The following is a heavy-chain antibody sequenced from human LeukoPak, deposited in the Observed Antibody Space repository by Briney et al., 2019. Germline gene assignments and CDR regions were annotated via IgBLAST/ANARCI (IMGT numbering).Heavy chain of an antibody. CDR3: ARDPGSAGWFDP. CDR2: ISYDGSNK. Sequence: PGRSLRLSCAASGFTFSSYAMHWVRQAPGKGLEWVAVISYDGSNKYYADSVKGRFTISRDNSKNTLYLQMNSLRAEDTAVYYCARDPGSAGWFDPWGQGTLVTVSS. D-gene: IGHD6-6*01. J-gene: IGHJ5*02. V-gene: IGHV3-30-3*01. CDR1: GFTFSSYA.